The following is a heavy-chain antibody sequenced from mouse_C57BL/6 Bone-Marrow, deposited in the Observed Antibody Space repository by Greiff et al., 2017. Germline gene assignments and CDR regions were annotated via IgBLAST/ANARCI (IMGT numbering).Heavy chain of an antibody. V-gene: IGHV1-15*01. CDR2: IDPETGGT. Sequence: QVQLQQSGAELVRPGASVTLSCKASGYTFTDYEMHWVKQTPVHGLEWIGAIDPETGGTAYNQKFKGKAILTADKSSSTAYMELRSLTSEDSAVYYCTKGRGGTTVVAIYYYAMDYWGQGTSVTVSS. J-gene: IGHJ4*01. CDR3: TKGRGGTTVVAIYYYAMDY. CDR1: GYTFTDYE. D-gene: IGHD1-1*01.